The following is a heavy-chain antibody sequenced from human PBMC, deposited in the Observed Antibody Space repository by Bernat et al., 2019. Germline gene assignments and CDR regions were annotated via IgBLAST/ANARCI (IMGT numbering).Heavy chain of an antibody. Sequence: EVQLVESGGGLVKPGGSLRLSCAASGFTFSNAWMSWVRQAPGKGLEWVGRIKSKTDGGTTDYAAPVKGRFTISRDDSKNTLYLQMNSLKTEDTAVYYCTTDNYYDSSGYYELFDYWGQGTLVTVSS. V-gene: IGHV3-15*01. CDR1: GFTFSNAW. CDR2: IKSKTDGGTT. CDR3: TTDNYYDSSGYYELFDY. D-gene: IGHD3-22*01. J-gene: IGHJ4*02.